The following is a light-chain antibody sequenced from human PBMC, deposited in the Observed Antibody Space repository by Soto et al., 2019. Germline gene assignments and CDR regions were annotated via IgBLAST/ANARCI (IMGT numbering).Light chain of an antibody. CDR2: DVT. J-gene: IGLJ3*02. CDR3: CSYAGNYTWV. Sequence: QSVLTQPRSVSGSPGQSVTISCTGTSSDVGGYNYVSWYLQHPAKAPKLMIYDVTKRPSGVPDRFSGSESANTASLTISGLQAEDEAGYYCCSYAGNYTWVFGGGTKVTVL. V-gene: IGLV2-11*01. CDR1: SSDVGGYNY.